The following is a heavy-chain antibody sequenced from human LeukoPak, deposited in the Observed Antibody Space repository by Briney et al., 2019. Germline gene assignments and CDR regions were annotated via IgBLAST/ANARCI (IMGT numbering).Heavy chain of an antibody. Sequence: SETLSLTCTVSGGSISSYYWSWIRQPPGKGLEWIGYIYYSGSTYYNPSLKSRVTISVDTSKNQFSLKLSSVTAADTAVYYCARIWVYGDYYYFDYWGQGTLVTVSS. V-gene: IGHV4-59*08. D-gene: IGHD4-17*01. CDR3: ARIWVYGDYYYFDY. CDR2: IYYSGST. CDR1: GGSISSYY. J-gene: IGHJ4*02.